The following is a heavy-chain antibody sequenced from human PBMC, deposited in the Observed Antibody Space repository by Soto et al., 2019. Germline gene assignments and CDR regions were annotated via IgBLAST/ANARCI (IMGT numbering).Heavy chain of an antibody. Sequence: ASVKVSCKASGYTFTGYYMHWVRQAPRQGLEWMGWINPNSGGTNYAQKFQGWVTMTRDTSISTAYMELSRLRSDDTAVYYCARGPLDGYSSSNYYFDYWGQGTLVTVSS. J-gene: IGHJ4*02. V-gene: IGHV1-2*04. CDR1: GYTFTGYY. D-gene: IGHD6-6*01. CDR2: INPNSGGT. CDR3: ARGPLDGYSSSNYYFDY.